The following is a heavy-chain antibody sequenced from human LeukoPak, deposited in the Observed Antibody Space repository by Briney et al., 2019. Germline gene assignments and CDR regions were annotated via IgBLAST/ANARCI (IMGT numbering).Heavy chain of an antibody. CDR1: AGSIISYY. J-gene: IGHJ4*02. CDR3: ARLDSSGWYFDY. CDR2: IYTSGST. Sequence: PSQSLSLTCTVAAGSIISYYCSWSRQPPGKGLEWIGYIYTSGSTNYNPSLKSRVTISVDTSKNQFSLKLSSVTAADTAVYYCARLDSSGWYFDYWGQGTLVTVSS. D-gene: IGHD6-19*01. V-gene: IGHV4-4*09.